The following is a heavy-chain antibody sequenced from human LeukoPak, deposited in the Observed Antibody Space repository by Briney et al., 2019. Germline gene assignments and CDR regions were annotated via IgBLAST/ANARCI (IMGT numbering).Heavy chain of an antibody. CDR2: IYYSGST. V-gene: IGHV4-30-4*01. CDR1: GGSISSGDYY. D-gene: IGHD3-22*01. Sequence: SQTLSLTCTVSGGSISSGDYYWSWIRQPPGKGLEWIGYIYYSGSTYYNPSLKSRVTISVDTSKNQFSLKLSSVTAADTAVYYCARLVPYDSSGYYSRMAGYYFDYWGQGTLVTVSS. CDR3: ARLVPYDSSGYYSRMAGYYFDY. J-gene: IGHJ4*02.